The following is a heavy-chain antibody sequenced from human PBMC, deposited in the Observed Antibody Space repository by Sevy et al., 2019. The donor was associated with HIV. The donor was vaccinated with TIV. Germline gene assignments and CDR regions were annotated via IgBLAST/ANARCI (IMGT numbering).Heavy chain of an antibody. V-gene: IGHV3-23*01. J-gene: IGHJ4*02. D-gene: IGHD3-22*01. CDR2: ISGSGGST. Sequence: GGSLRLSCAASGFTFSSYAMSWVRQAPGKGLEWVSAISGSGGSTYYADSVKGRFTISRDNPKNTLYLQMNSLRAEDTAVYYCAKDYYDSSGYSPDYFDYWGQGTLVTVSS. CDR3: AKDYYDSSGYSPDYFDY. CDR1: GFTFSSYA.